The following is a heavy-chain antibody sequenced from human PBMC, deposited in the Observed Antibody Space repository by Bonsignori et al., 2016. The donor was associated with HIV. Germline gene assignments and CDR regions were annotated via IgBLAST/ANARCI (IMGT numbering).Heavy chain of an antibody. Sequence: VRQAPGKGLEWVANIKQDGSEKYYVDSVKGRFTISRDNAKNSLYLQMNSLRAEDTAVYYCAREAPRIGGGAFDIWGQGTMVTVSS. V-gene: IGHV3-7*01. CDR3: AREAPRIGGGAFDI. CDR2: IKQDGSEK. D-gene: IGHD3-10*01. J-gene: IGHJ3*02.